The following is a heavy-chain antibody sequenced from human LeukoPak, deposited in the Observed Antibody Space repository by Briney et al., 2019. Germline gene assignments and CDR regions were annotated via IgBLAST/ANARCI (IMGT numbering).Heavy chain of an antibody. D-gene: IGHD3-10*01. CDR1: GYTFTGYY. Sequence: ASVKVSCKASGYTFTGYYMHWVRQAPGQGLEWMGWINPNSGGTNYAQKFQGWVTMTRDTSISTAYMELSRLRSDDTAVYYCARTRGYYGSGSHRYYYYGMDVWGQGTTVTVSS. CDR3: ARTRGYYGSGSHRYYYYGMDV. CDR2: INPNSGGT. J-gene: IGHJ6*02. V-gene: IGHV1-2*04.